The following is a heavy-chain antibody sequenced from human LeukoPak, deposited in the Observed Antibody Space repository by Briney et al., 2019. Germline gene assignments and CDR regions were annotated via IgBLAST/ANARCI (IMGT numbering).Heavy chain of an antibody. Sequence: SGPTLVNPTQTLTLTCTFSGFSLSTSGVGVGWIRQPPGKALEWLALIYWNNDKRYSPFLKSRLTITKDTSKNQVVLTMTNMDPVDTATYYCAYSLKADYCGGDCYNTYYFDYWGQGTLVTVSS. CDR3: AYSLKADYCGGDCYNTYYFDY. J-gene: IGHJ4*02. CDR2: IYWNNDK. V-gene: IGHV2-5*01. CDR1: GFSLSTSGVG. D-gene: IGHD2-21*01.